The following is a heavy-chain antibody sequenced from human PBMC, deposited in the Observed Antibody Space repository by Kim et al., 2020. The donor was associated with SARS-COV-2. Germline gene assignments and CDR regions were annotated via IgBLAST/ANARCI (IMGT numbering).Heavy chain of an antibody. V-gene: IGHV1-69*13. CDR3: ARDVRVTAIWRYYYYMDV. CDR2: IIPIFGTA. Sequence: SVKVSCKASGGTFSSYAISWVRQAPGQGLEWMGGIIPIFGTANYAQKFQGRVTITADESTSTAYMELSSLRSEDTAVYYCARDVRVTAIWRYYYYMDVWGKGTTVTVSS. D-gene: IGHD5-18*01. J-gene: IGHJ6*03. CDR1: GGTFSSYA.